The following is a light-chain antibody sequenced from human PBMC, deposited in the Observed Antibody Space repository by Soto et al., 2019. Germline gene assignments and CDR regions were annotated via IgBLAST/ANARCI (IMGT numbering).Light chain of an antibody. Sequence: QSALTQPPSASGTPGQRVSISCSGGGSNIGRNSVNWYQHSPGTAPKLLIDSNNQRPSGVPDRFSGSKSGTSASLAISGLQSEDEADYYCGAWDDSMNGWVFGGGTKVTVL. CDR1: GSNIGRNS. J-gene: IGLJ3*02. CDR2: SNN. CDR3: GAWDDSMNGWV. V-gene: IGLV1-44*01.